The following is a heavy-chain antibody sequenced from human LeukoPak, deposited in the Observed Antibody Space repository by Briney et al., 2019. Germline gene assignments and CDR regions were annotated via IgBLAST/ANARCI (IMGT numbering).Heavy chain of an antibody. Sequence: GGSLRLSCAGSGFIFSSYSMNWVRQAPGKGLEWVSSITSSSSYIYYADSVKGRFTISRDNSKNTLYLQMNSLRAEDTAVYYCAAMTSVTTGDYWGQGTLVTVSS. CDR1: GFIFSSYS. D-gene: IGHD4-11*01. CDR2: ITSSSSYI. V-gene: IGHV3-21*01. CDR3: AAMTSVTTGDY. J-gene: IGHJ4*02.